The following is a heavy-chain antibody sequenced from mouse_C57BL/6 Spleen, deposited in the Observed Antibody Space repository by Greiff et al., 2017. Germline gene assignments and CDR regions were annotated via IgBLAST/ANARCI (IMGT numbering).Heavy chain of an antibody. Sequence: VQLQQSGAELARPGASVKLSCKASGYTFTSYGISWVKQRTGQGLEWIGEIYPRSGNTYYNEKFKGKATLTAAKSSSTAYIELRCLTSEDSAVYVCAKGGRYYGNSYYALDYWGQGTSVTVSS. CDR3: AKGGRYYGNSYYALDY. D-gene: IGHD1-1*01. CDR2: IYPRSGNT. CDR1: GYTFTSYG. J-gene: IGHJ4*01. V-gene: IGHV1-81*01.